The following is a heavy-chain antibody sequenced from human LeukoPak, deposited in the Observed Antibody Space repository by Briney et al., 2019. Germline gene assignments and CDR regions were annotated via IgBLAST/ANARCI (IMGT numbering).Heavy chain of an antibody. CDR3: TGTGIVGATGVDH. V-gene: IGHV3-73*01. D-gene: IGHD1-26*01. CDR2: IRSKANSYAT. CDR1: GFTFSGSA. Sequence: GGSLRLSCAASGFTFSGSAMHWVRQASGKGLEWVGRIRSKANSYATAYAASVKGRFTISRDDSKNMAYLQMNSLKTEDTAVYYCTGTGIVGATGVDHWGQGTLVTVSS. J-gene: IGHJ4*02.